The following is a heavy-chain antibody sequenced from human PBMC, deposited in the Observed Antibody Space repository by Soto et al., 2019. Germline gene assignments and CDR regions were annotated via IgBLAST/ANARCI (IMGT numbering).Heavy chain of an antibody. CDR1: GGSINSYY. D-gene: IGHD3-16*01. Sequence: QVQLQESGPGLVKPSETLSLTCTVSGGSINSYYWSWIRQSPGKGLEWIGQIYYTGSTNYNPSLKSPVTISVDRSKSEFSPRLSSVTAADTAVYYCAMAKPTFYNWFDPWGQGTLVTVSS. CDR2: IYYTGST. CDR3: AMAKPTFYNWFDP. J-gene: IGHJ5*02. V-gene: IGHV4-59*08.